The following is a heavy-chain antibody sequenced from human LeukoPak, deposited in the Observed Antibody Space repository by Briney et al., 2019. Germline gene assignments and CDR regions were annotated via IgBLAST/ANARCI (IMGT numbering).Heavy chain of an antibody. Sequence: GGSLRLSCAASGFTFDDYGMSWVRQAPGKGLEWVSGINWNGGSTGYADSVKGRFTISRDNAKNSLYLQMNSLRAEDTAVYYCAKDRGVATIYYFDYWGQGTLVTVSS. CDR2: INWNGGST. CDR3: AKDRGVATIYYFDY. CDR1: GFTFDDYG. J-gene: IGHJ4*02. D-gene: IGHD5-12*01. V-gene: IGHV3-20*04.